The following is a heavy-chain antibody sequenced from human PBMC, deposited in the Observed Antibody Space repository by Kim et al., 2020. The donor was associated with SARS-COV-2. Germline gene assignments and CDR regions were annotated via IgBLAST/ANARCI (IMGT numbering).Heavy chain of an antibody. D-gene: IGHD6-13*01. V-gene: IGHV3-30*01. Sequence: AAPGKGRLTISRNNTRNTAYLQMNSLRTEDTAVYYCARSGGIASNWFDPWGQGTLVTVSS. CDR3: ARSGGIASNWFDP. J-gene: IGHJ5*02.